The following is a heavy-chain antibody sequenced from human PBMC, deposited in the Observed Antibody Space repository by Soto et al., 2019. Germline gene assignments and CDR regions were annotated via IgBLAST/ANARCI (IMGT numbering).Heavy chain of an antibody. D-gene: IGHD5-12*01. J-gene: IGHJ3*02. CDR2: LSRGGGST. Sequence: EAQLLESGGELIQPGGSLRLSCAASGFTYSSHGMSWVRQAPGKGLEWIAGLSRGGGSTYYADSVKDRFTISRDNSKNTLDLIMNSLRVEDTALYYCARDGQYRTDGFDIWGQGTMVTFSS. CDR3: ARDGQYRTDGFDI. V-gene: IGHV3-23*01. CDR1: GFTYSSHG.